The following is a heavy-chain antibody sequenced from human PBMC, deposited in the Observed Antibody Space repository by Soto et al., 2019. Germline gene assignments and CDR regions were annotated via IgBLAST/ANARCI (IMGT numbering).Heavy chain of an antibody. Sequence: QVQRVESGGGVVQPGRSLRLSCAASGFTLSGNDMHWVRQAPGKGPEWVAVMSYDGSHQYYADSVKGRFTISRDTSKSTLYLQMNSLRTEDTAVYYCAKGGWYTSSSPSDCWGQGTLVTVSS. J-gene: IGHJ4*02. D-gene: IGHD6-6*01. CDR1: GFTLSGND. CDR2: MSYDGSHQ. V-gene: IGHV3-30*18. CDR3: AKGGWYTSSSPSDC.